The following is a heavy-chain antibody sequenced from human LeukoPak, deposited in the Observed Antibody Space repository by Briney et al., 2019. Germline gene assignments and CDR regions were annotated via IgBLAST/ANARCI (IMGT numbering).Heavy chain of an antibody. V-gene: IGHV1-2*02. CDR3: ARRYCSSTSCFVDAFDI. CDR2: INPNSGGT. J-gene: IGHJ3*02. CDR1: GYTFAGYY. Sequence: ASVKVSCKASGYTFAGYYMHWVRQAPGQGLEWMGWINPNSGGTNYAQKFQGRVTMTRDTSISTAYMELSRLRSDDTAVYYCARRYCSSTSCFVDAFDIWGQGTMVTVSS. D-gene: IGHD2-2*01.